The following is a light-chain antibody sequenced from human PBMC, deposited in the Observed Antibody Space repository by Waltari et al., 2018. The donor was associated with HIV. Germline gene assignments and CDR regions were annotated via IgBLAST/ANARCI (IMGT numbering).Light chain of an antibody. CDR2: SAS. J-gene: IGKJ1*01. Sequence: DIQVTQSPASLSASVGDRVTITCRASQDIGSDLGWFQQKPGKAPKRLIYSASALQSGVPSRFSGSGSGTEFSFTISRLQPEDFATYYCLQHNTYPWTFGQGTKVEIK. CDR3: LQHNTYPWT. CDR1: QDIGSD. V-gene: IGKV1-17*01.